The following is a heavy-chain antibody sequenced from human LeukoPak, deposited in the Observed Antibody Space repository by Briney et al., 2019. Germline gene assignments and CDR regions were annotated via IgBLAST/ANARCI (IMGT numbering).Heavy chain of an antibody. Sequence: SETLSLTCAVYGESFSGYYWSWIRQPPGKGLEWIGEINHSGSTNYNPSLKSRVTISVDTSKNQFSLKLSSVTAADTAVYYCARESQVQWLRVLGGKGRWFDPWGQGTLVTVSS. CDR3: ARESQVQWLRVLGGKGRWFDP. CDR2: INHSGST. V-gene: IGHV4-34*01. CDR1: GESFSGYY. D-gene: IGHD5-12*01. J-gene: IGHJ5*02.